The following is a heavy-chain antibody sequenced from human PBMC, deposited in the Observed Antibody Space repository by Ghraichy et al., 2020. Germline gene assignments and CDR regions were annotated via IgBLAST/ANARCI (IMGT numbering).Heavy chain of an antibody. CDR1: GGSFSGYY. D-gene: IGHD2-2*01. CDR2: INHSGST. Sequence: SETLSLTCAVYGGSFSGYYWSWIRQPPGKGLEWIGEINHSGSTNYNPSLKSRVTISVDTSKNQFSLKLSSVTAADTAVYYCARAAAVGYCSSTSCPYKHHYYYYYGMDVWGQGTTVTVSS. V-gene: IGHV4-34*01. J-gene: IGHJ6*02. CDR3: ARAAAVGYCSSTSCPYKHHYYYYYGMDV.